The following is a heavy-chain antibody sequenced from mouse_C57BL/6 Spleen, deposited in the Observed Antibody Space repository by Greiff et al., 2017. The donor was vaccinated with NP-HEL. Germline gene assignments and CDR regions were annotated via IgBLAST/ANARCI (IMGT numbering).Heavy chain of an antibody. D-gene: IGHD2-4*01. CDR2: IDPSDSYT. J-gene: IGHJ1*03. V-gene: IGHV1-69*01. Sequence: QVQLQQSGAELVMPGASVKLSCKASGYTFTSYWMHWVKQRPGQGLEWIGEIDPSDSYTNYNQKFKGKSTLTVDKSSSTAYMQLSSLTSEDSAVYYCARRGNYDGGYWYFDVWGTGTTVTVSS. CDR1: GYTFTSYW. CDR3: ARRGNYDGGYWYFDV.